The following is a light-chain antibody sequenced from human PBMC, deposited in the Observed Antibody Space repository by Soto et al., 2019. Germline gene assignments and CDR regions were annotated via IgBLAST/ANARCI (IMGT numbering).Light chain of an antibody. CDR1: QSISSW. CDR3: QQYTTYWT. V-gene: IGKV1-5*03. Sequence: DIQMTQSPSTLSASVGDRVTITCRASQSISSWLAWYQHKPGEAPKLLISQASILESGVPPRFSGSGSGTEFTLTITSLPPEDFTTYFCQQYTTYWTFGQGTKVQMK. CDR2: QAS. J-gene: IGKJ1*01.